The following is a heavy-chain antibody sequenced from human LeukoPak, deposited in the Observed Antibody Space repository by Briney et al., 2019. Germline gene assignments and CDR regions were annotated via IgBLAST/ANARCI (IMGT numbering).Heavy chain of an antibody. CDR2: IKQDGSEK. D-gene: IGHD6-19*01. CDR1: GFTFSDYY. V-gene: IGHV3-7*01. CDR3: AKEGAVAGLFDY. Sequence: GGSLRLSCAASGFTFSDYYMSWVRQAPGKGLEWVANIKQDGSEKYYVDSVKGRFTISRDNAKNSLYLQMNSLRAEDTAVYYCAKEGAVAGLFDYWGQGTLVTVSS. J-gene: IGHJ4*02.